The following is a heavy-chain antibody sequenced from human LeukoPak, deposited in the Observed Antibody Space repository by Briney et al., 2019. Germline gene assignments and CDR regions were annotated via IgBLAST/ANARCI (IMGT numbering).Heavy chain of an antibody. J-gene: IGHJ3*02. CDR1: GYSFTSYW. D-gene: IGHD3-22*01. CDR3: ARQRYDSSGYYLDAFDI. V-gene: IGHV5-51*01. Sequence: GESLKISCKGSGYSFTSYWIGWVRQMPGKGLEWMGIIYPGDSDTRYSPSFQGQVTISADKSISTAYLQWSSLKASDTAMYYCARQRYDSSGYYLDAFDIWGQGTMVTVSS. CDR2: IYPGDSDT.